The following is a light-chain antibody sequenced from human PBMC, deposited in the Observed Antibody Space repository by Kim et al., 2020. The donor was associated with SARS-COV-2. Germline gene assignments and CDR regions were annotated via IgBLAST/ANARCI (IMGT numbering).Light chain of an antibody. Sequence: APGKTARITSGGDNIGNKNVHWYQQKPGQAPVLVIYYDRDRPSGIPERFSGSNSGNTATLTISRVEAGDEADYYCQVWDSSNDHYVFGTGTKVTVL. CDR3: QVWDSSNDHYV. J-gene: IGLJ1*01. V-gene: IGLV3-21*04. CDR1: NIGNKN. CDR2: YDR.